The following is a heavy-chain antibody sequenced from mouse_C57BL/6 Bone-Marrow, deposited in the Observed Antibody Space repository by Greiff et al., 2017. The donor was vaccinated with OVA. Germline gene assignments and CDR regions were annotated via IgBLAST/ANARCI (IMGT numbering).Heavy chain of an antibody. CDR3: ASNWRDAMDY. Sequence: QVQLQQSGPGLVQPSQSLSITCTVSGFSLTSYGVHWVRQSPGKGLEWLGVIWSGGSTDYNAAFISRLSISKDNSKSQVFFKMNSLQADDTAIYYCASNWRDAMDYWGQGTSVTVSS. V-gene: IGHV2-2*01. J-gene: IGHJ4*01. CDR2: IWSGGST. CDR1: GFSLTSYG.